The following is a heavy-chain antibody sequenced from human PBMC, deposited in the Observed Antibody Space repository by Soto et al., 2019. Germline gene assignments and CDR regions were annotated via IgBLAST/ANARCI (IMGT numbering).Heavy chain of an antibody. CDR3: ASSSGWWRLDV. CDR1: GDSINNGYW. Sequence: QVQLQESGPGLVKPSGTLSLTCGVSGDSINNGYWWTWVRQPPGKGLEWIGEKHHSGSTNYNLSLKSQASISLDKSKIRFSLNLSSVTAADTAVYFCASSSGWWRLDVWGQGTTVTVSS. D-gene: IGHD6-19*01. CDR2: KHHSGST. V-gene: IGHV4-4*02. J-gene: IGHJ6*02.